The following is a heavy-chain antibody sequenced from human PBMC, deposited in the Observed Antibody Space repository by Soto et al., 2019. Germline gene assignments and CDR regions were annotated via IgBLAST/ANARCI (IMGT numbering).Heavy chain of an antibody. D-gene: IGHD3-10*01. V-gene: IGHV3-43*01. CDR3: AKDIRALMVRGSYGMDV. Sequence: PGHSLKISCAPSGFTFDDYTMHWVRQAPGKGLEWVSLISWDGGSTYYADSVKGRFTISRDNSKNSLYLQMNSLRTEDTALYYCAKDIRALMVRGSYGMDVWGQGTTVTVSS. J-gene: IGHJ6*02. CDR2: ISWDGGST. CDR1: GFTFDDYT.